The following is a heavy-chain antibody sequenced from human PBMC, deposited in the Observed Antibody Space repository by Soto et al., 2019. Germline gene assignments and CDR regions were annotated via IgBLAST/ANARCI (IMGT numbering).Heavy chain of an antibody. CDR3: AKYGSSSWFFDY. Sequence: GGSLRLSCAACGFTFSSYAMSWVRQAPGKGLEWVSAISGSGGSTYYADSVRGRFTISRDNSKNTLYLQMNSLRAEDTAVYYCAKYGSSSWFFDYWGQGTLVTVSS. J-gene: IGHJ4*02. D-gene: IGHD6-13*01. CDR1: GFTFSSYA. CDR2: ISGSGGST. V-gene: IGHV3-23*01.